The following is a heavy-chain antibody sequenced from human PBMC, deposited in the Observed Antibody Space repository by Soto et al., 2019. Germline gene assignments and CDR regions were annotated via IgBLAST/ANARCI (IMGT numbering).Heavy chain of an antibody. D-gene: IGHD1-26*01. Sequence: HPGGSLRLSCAASGFAFSSYGMHWVRQAPGKGLEWVALISYDGSNKNYADSVKGRFTISRDNSKNTLYLQMNSLRAEDTAMFYCAKDLVGGVRYYYGMDVWGQGTTVTVSS. CDR3: AKDLVGGVRYYYGMDV. V-gene: IGHV3-30*18. J-gene: IGHJ6*02. CDR1: GFAFSSYG. CDR2: ISYDGSNK.